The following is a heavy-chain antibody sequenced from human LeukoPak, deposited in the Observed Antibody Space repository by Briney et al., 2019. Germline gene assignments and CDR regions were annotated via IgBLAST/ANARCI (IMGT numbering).Heavy chain of an antibody. CDR3: ARAYLVLPSGY. V-gene: IGHV1-3*01. Sequence: GASVKVSCKASGYTLTSYAMHWVRQAPGQRLEWMGWINAGNGNTKYSQKFQGRVTITRDTSASTAYMELSSLRSEDTAVYYCARAYLVLPSGYWGQGTLVTVSS. CDR2: INAGNGNT. D-gene: IGHD2-2*01. CDR1: GYTLTSYA. J-gene: IGHJ4*02.